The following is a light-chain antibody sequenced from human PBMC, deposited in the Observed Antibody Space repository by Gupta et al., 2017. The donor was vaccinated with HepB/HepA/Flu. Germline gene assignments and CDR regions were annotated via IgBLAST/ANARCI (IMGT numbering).Light chain of an antibody. Sequence: DIVMTQSQLSLPVTPGEPASISCRSSQSLLHSNGYNYLDWYLQKPGQSPQLLIYLGSNRASGVPDRFSGSGSGTHFTLKINKVEAEDAGVYYCMQALQSPLTFGGGTKVEIK. CDR2: LGS. J-gene: IGKJ4*01. V-gene: IGKV2-28*01. CDR1: QSLLHSNGYNY. CDR3: MQALQSPLT.